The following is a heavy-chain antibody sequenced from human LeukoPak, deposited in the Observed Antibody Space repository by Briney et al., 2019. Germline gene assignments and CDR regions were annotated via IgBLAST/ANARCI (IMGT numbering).Heavy chain of an antibody. V-gene: IGHV3-20*04. D-gene: IGHD2-2*01. Sequence: PGGSLRLSCAASGFTFDDYGMSWVRQPPGKGLEWFSGINWNGGSTGYADSVKGRFTISRDNAKNSLYLQMNSLRAEDTALYYCAREVVVVPAAIWLDPWGQGTLVTVSS. CDR3: AREVVVVPAAIWLDP. CDR1: GFTFDDYG. J-gene: IGHJ5*02. CDR2: INWNGGST.